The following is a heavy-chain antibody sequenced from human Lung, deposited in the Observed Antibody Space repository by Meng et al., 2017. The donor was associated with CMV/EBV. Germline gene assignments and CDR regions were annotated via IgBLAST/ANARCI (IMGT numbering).Heavy chain of an antibody. V-gene: IGHV4-59*08. CDR3: ARHQNGGTYPLDY. Sequence: QGQLRESGPGLVKPSDTLSLPCAVSGGSISTYYWSWIRQPPGKGLEWIGNNYYSGSTNYNPSLASRVTISVDSSKNQFSLKLSSVTAADTAVYYCARHQNGGTYPLDYWGQGTLVTVSS. CDR2: NYYSGST. D-gene: IGHD3-16*02. CDR1: GGSISTYY. J-gene: IGHJ4*02.